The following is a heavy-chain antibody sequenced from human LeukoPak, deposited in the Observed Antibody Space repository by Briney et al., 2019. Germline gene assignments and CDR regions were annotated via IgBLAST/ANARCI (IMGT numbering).Heavy chain of an antibody. CDR1: GFTFSTYW. CDR3: ARVVYRDSWPDS. D-gene: IGHD5-12*01. V-gene: IGHV3-7*01. CDR2: IKQDGSQK. Sequence: GGSLRLSCAASGFTFSTYWMNWVRQLPGKGLEWLANIKQDGSQKYYVDSVRGRFTISRDNAKNSLYLQMNSLRAEDTAVYYCARVVYRDSWPDSWGHGTLVTVS. J-gene: IGHJ5*01.